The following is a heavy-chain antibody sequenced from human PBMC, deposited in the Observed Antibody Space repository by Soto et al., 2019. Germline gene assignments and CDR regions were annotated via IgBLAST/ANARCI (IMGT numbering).Heavy chain of an antibody. Sequence: GGSVRLSCVASGFTFSSYGMHWVRQAPGKGLEWVAVIWYDGSNKYYADYVKVRFTISRVNFKNTLYLQMNSLRAEDTAVYYCARDVGTTYYYFDYWGQGTLVTVSS. J-gene: IGHJ4*02. CDR3: ARDVGTTYYYFDY. CDR1: GFTFSSYG. D-gene: IGHD4-17*01. V-gene: IGHV3-33*01. CDR2: IWYDGSNK.